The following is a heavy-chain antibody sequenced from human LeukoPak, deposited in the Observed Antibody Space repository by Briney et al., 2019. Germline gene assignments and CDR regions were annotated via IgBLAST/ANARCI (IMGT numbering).Heavy chain of an antibody. CDR3: ARRRYYDSTGYFE. D-gene: IGHD3-22*01. CDR2: IYHSGRT. CDR1: GDYISSSSYY. V-gene: IGHV4-39*01. Sequence: SETLSLTCAVSGDYISSSSYYWGWIRQSPGTGLEWIGDIYHSGRTYYNPSLKSRVAISIDTSKNQFSLRLRSMTAADTAVFCCARRRYYDSTGYFEWGRGTLVTVSS. J-gene: IGHJ1*01.